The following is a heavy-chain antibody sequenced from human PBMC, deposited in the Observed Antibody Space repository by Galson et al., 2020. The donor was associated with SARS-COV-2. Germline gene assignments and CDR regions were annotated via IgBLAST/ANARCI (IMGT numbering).Heavy chain of an antibody. J-gene: IGHJ5*02. CDR1: GYTPTELS. V-gene: IGHV1-24*01. D-gene: IGHD3-10*01. CDR3: ATGSPMVRGGWFDP. CDR2: IDPEDGKT. Sequence: ASAKDSSKVSGYTPTELSIHWVRHPPRKGLEWMGGIDPEDGKTIYAQKSQGRVTMTEDTTTDTAYMELSSLRSEDTAVYYCATGSPMVRGGWFDPWGQGTLVTVSS.